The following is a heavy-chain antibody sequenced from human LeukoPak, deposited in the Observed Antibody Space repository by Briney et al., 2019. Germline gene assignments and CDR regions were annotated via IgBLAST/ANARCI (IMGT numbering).Heavy chain of an antibody. D-gene: IGHD1-26*01. J-gene: IGHJ4*02. V-gene: IGHV3-23*01. CDR3: GKNRGGSSYTALDY. Sequence: GGSLRLSCAASGFTVSSNYMSWVRLAPGKGLEWVSAISGGVGTTYYADSVKGRFTISKDYSKNTLYLQMNSLRAEDTAVYYCGKNRGGSSYTALDYWGQGTLVTVSS. CDR1: GFTVSSNY. CDR2: ISGGVGTT.